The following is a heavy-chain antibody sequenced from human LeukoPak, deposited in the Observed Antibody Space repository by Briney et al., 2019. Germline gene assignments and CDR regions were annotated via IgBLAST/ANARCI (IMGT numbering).Heavy chain of an antibody. CDR1: GYTLTELS. CDR2: FDPEDGET. Sequence: ASVKVSCKVSGYTLTELSMHWVRQAPGKGLEWMGGFDPEDGETIYAQKFQGRVTMTEDTSTDTAYMELSSLRSEDTAVYYCATLFRQQLASDYYYYYYMDVWGKWTTVTVSS. J-gene: IGHJ6*03. CDR3: ATLFRQQLASDYYYYYYMDV. D-gene: IGHD6-13*01. V-gene: IGHV1-24*01.